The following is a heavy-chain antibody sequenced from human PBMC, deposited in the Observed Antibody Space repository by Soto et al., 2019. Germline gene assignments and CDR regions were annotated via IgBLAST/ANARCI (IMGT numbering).Heavy chain of an antibody. CDR2: IYYSGST. J-gene: IGHJ4*02. CDR3: ARAGDYYDNLD. CDR1: GGSISSGGYY. D-gene: IGHD3-22*01. V-gene: IGHV4-31*03. Sequence: QVQLQESGPGLVKPSQTLSLTCTVSGGSISSGGYYWSWIRQHPGKGLEWIGYIYYSGSTYYNPSLKGRVTISLVTSKIQFSLKLSSVTAADTAVYYFARAGDYYDNLDWGQGTLVTVSS.